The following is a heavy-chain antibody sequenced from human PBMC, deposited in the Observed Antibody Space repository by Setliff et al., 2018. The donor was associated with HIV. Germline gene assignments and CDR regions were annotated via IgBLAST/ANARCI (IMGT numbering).Heavy chain of an antibody. J-gene: IGHJ6*03. CDR2: ITPIFGTA. CDR3: ARGSVESYYYYYMDV. Sequence: SVKVSCKASGGSFSSYAISWVRQAPGQGLEWMGGITPIFGTANYAQKFQGRVTITTDESTSTAYMELSSLRSEDTAVYYCARGSVESYYYYYMDVWGKGTTVTVSS. CDR1: GGSFSSYA. V-gene: IGHV1-69*05. D-gene: IGHD2-15*01.